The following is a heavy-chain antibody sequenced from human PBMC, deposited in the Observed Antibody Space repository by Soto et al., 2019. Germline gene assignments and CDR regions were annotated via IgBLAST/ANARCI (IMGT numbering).Heavy chain of an antibody. Sequence: QITLKESGPTLVKPTQTLTLTCTFSGFSLSTSGVGVGWIRQPPGKALEWLALIYWDDDKRYSPSLKSRLTITKDTSKNRVVLTMTTMDTVDTATYYCAHSSGYENGDAPDLWGRGTTVTVSS. CDR1: GFSLSTSGVG. V-gene: IGHV2-5*02. CDR2: IYWDDDK. D-gene: IGHD5-12*01. J-gene: IGHJ3*01. CDR3: AHSSGYENGDAPDL.